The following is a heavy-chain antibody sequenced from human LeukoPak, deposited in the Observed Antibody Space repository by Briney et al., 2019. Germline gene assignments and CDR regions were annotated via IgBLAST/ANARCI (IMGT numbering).Heavy chain of an antibody. Sequence: KTSETLSLTCTVSGGSISSGGYYWSWIRQHPGKGLEWIGYIYYSGSTYYNPSLKSRVTISVDTSKNQFSLKLSSVTAADTAVYYCARESDIVVVPAAIHYYYYGMDVWGKGTTVTVSS. CDR3: ARESDIVVVPAAIHYYYYGMDV. V-gene: IGHV4-31*03. J-gene: IGHJ6*04. D-gene: IGHD2-2*01. CDR2: IYYSGST. CDR1: GGSISSGGYY.